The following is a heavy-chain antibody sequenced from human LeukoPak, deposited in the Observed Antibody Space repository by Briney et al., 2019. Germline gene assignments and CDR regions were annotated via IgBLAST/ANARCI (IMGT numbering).Heavy chain of an antibody. D-gene: IGHD5-12*01. Sequence: PSETLSLTCTVSGGSISSSSYYRGWIRQPPGKGLEGIGSIYYSGSTNYNPSLKSRVTISVDTSKNQFSLKLSSVTAADTAVYYCARDGPGWLRFGRRRFWFDPWGQGTLVTVSS. V-gene: IGHV4-39*07. CDR2: IYYSGST. CDR1: GGSISSSSYY. CDR3: ARDGPGWLRFGRRRFWFDP. J-gene: IGHJ5*02.